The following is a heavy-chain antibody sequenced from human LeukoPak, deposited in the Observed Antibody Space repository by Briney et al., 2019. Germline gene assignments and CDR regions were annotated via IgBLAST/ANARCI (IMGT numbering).Heavy chain of an antibody. D-gene: IGHD3-22*01. CDR3: ARAQFITMIVVGFDY. CDR1: GYTFTGYY. CDR2: INPNSGGS. Sequence: ASVEVSCKASGYTFTGYYMHWVRQAPGQGLEWMGWINPNSGGSNYAQKFQGRVTMTRDTSISTAYMELSRLRSDDTAVYYCARAQFITMIVVGFDYWGQGTLVTVSS. J-gene: IGHJ4*02. V-gene: IGHV1-2*02.